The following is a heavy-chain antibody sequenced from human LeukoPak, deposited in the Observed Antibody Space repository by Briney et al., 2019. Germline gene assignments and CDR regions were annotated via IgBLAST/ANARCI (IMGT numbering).Heavy chain of an antibody. V-gene: IGHV1-46*01. CDR3: ARAGDSRSSGWYTYYYYYMDV. CDR2: INPSGGST. J-gene: IGHJ6*03. Sequence: ASVNVSCKASGYTFTRYYMHWVRQAPGQGLEWMGIINPSGGSTSYAQKFQGRVTMTRDTSTSTVYMELSSLRSEDTAVYYCARAGDSRSSGWYTYYYYYMDVWGKGTTVTVSS. D-gene: IGHD6-19*01. CDR1: GYTFTRYY.